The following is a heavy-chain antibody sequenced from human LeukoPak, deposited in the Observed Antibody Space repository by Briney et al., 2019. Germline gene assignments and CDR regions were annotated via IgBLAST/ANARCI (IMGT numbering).Heavy chain of an antibody. V-gene: IGHV3-23*01. Sequence: GGSLRLSCAASGFTFSSYAMSWVRQAPGKGLEWVSAISGSGGSTYYADSVKGRSTISRDNSKNTLYLQMNSLRAEDAAVYYCAKEVLYCSSTSCYGEFDYWGQGTLVTVSS. CDR1: GFTFSSYA. J-gene: IGHJ4*02. CDR3: AKEVLYCSSTSCYGEFDY. D-gene: IGHD2-2*01. CDR2: ISGSGGST.